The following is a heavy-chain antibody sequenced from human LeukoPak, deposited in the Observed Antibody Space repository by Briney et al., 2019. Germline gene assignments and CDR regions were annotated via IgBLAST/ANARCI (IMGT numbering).Heavy chain of an antibody. V-gene: IGHV4-39*01. D-gene: IGHD6-13*01. CDR1: GGSISSSSYY. CDR3: ARISSSWFDY. Sequence: PSETLSLTCTVSGGSISSSSYYWGWIRQPPGKGLEWIGSIYYSGSTYYNPSLKSRVTISVDTSKNQFSLKLSSVTAADTAVYYCARISSSWFDYWGQGTLVTVSS. CDR2: IYYSGST. J-gene: IGHJ4*02.